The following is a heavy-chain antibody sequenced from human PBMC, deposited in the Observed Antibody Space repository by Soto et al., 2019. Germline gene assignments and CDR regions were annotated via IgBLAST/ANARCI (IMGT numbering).Heavy chain of an antibody. D-gene: IGHD6-13*01. J-gene: IGHJ3*02. Sequence: PGGSLRLACASSGVTFNSYSMNGVFQAQGKELERVSYISSSSSTIYYADSVKGRFTISRDNAKISLYLQMNSLRAEDMAVYYCAREIPIAEVLPDAFDIWGQGTMVTVSS. CDR2: ISSSSSTI. CDR3: AREIPIAEVLPDAFDI. V-gene: IGHV3-48*01. CDR1: GVTFNSYS.